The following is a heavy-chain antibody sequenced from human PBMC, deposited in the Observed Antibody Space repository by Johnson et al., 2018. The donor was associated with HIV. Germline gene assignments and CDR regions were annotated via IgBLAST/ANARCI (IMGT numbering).Heavy chain of an antibody. D-gene: IGHD6-13*01. Sequence: VQLVESGGGVVRPGGSLRLSCAASGFTFDDYGMTWVRQAPGKGLEWVCSINWNGGSTESADSVKGRFTVSRDNAKNSLYLQMNSLRVEDTAFYYCARGKGAAVGLDAFDIWGQGTMVTVSS. V-gene: IGHV3-20*04. CDR1: GFTFDDYG. J-gene: IGHJ3*02. CDR2: INWNGGST. CDR3: ARGKGAAVGLDAFDI.